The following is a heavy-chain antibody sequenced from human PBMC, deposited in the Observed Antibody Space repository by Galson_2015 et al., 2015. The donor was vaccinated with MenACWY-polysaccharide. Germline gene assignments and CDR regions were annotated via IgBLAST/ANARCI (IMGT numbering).Heavy chain of an antibody. D-gene: IGHD2-2*01. CDR3: TTEGIVVVPAAAHYFDY. CDR1: GFTFSNAW. CDR2: IKSKTDGGTT. Sequence: SLRLSCAASGFTFSNAWMSWVRQAPGKGLEWVGRIKSKTDGGTTDYAAPVKGRFTISRDDSKNTLYLQMNSLKTEDTAVYYCTTEGIVVVPAAAHYFDYWGQGTLVTVSS. J-gene: IGHJ4*02. V-gene: IGHV3-15*01.